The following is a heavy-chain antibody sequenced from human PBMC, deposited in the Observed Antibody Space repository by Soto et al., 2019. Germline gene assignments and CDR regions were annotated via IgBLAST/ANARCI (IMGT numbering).Heavy chain of an antibody. CDR3: AKDQVVTAIPYLDY. CDR2: ISYDGSNK. J-gene: IGHJ4*02. Sequence: QVQLVESGGGVVQPGRSLRLSCAASGFTFSSYGMHWVRQAPGKGLEWVAVISYDGSNKYYADSVKGRFTISRDNSKNTLYLQMNSLRAEDTAVYYCAKDQVVTAIPYLDYWGQGPLVTVSS. D-gene: IGHD2-21*02. V-gene: IGHV3-30*18. CDR1: GFTFSSYG.